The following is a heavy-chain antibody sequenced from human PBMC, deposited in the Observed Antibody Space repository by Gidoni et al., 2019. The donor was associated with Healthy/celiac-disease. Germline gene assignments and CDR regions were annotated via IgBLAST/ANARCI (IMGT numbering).Heavy chain of an antibody. D-gene: IGHD3-22*01. CDR2: IIPIVGIA. J-gene: IGHJ5*02. V-gene: IGHV1-69*08. CDR1: GGTFRSYT. Sequence: VQLVQSGAEGKKPTSSVKFSCKASGGTFRSYTISLVRQAPGQGLYWMGRIIPIVGIANYAQKFQGRVKITADKSTSTAYMELSSLRSEDTAVYYCARDREESYYDSSGYSHNWFDPWGQGTLVTVSS. CDR3: ARDREESYYDSSGYSHNWFDP.